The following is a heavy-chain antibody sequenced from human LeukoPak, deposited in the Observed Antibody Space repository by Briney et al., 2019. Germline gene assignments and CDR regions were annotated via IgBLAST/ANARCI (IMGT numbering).Heavy chain of an antibody. J-gene: IGHJ4*02. CDR1: GFTLSNSD. CDR2: ITGGGDNT. CDR3: ANSPKSDY. V-gene: IGHV3-23*01. Sequence: PGGSLRLSCAASGFTLSNSDMSWVRQAPGKGLEYISTITGGGDNTYYTDSVKGRFAISRDNSKNTLYLQMTSLRVEDTAVYYCANSPKSDYWGQGTLVTVSS.